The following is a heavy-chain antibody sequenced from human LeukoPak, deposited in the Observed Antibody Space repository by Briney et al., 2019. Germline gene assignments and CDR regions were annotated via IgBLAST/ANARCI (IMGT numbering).Heavy chain of an antibody. CDR2: TYYRTKWYN. CDR3: ARSKSGYSSGSDPFDY. Sequence: SQTLSLTCAISGDSVSSNSAAWNWIRQSPSRGLEWLGRTYYRTKWYNDYAVSVKSRITINPDTSKNQFSLQLNSVTPEDTAVYYCARSKSGYSSGSDPFDYWGQGTLVTVSS. CDR1: GDSVSSNSAA. D-gene: IGHD6-19*01. V-gene: IGHV6-1*01. J-gene: IGHJ4*02.